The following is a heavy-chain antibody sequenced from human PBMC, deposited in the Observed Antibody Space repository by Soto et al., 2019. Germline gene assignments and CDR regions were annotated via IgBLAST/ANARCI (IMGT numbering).Heavy chain of an antibody. CDR3: ARAGKFLGYGDYYYCFGY. J-gene: IGHJ4*02. CDR2: ISAYNGNT. CDR1: GYTFTSYG. Sequence: ASVKVSCKASGYTFTSYGISWVRQAPGQGLEWMGWISAYNGNTNYAQKLQGRVTMTTDTSTSTAYMELRSLRSDDTAVYYCARAGKFLGYGDYYYCFGYCGQVPLVTVS. D-gene: IGHD4-17*01. V-gene: IGHV1-18*01.